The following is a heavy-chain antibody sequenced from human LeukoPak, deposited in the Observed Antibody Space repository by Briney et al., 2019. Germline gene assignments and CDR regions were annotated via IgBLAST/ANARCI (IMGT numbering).Heavy chain of an antibody. D-gene: IGHD6-6*01. Sequence: ASVKVSCKASGYTFTSYDINWVRQATGQGLEWMGWMNPNSGNTGYAQKFQGRVTMTRDTSISTAYMELSSLRSDDTAVFYCARGNIATRRGENWFDPWGQGTLATVSS. CDR2: MNPNSGNT. J-gene: IGHJ5*02. CDR3: ARGNIATRRGENWFDP. V-gene: IGHV1-8*01. CDR1: GYTFTSYD.